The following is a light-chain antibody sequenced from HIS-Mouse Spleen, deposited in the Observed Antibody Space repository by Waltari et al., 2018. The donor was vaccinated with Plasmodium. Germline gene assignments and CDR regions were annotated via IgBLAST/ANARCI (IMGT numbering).Light chain of an antibody. V-gene: IGLV2-23*03. J-gene: IGLJ2*01. Sequence: QSALTQPASVSGSPGQSITISCTGTSSDVGSYNLFPWYQQHPGKAPKRMIYEGSKRPSGVSNRFSGSKSGNTASLTISGLQAEDEADYYCCSYAGSSTFVVFGGGTKLTVL. CDR3: CSYAGSSTFVV. CDR2: EGS. CDR1: SSDVGSYNL.